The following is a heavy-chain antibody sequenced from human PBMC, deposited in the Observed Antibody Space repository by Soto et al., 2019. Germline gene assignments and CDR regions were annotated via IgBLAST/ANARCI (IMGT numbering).Heavy chain of an antibody. V-gene: IGHV3-7*03. J-gene: IGHJ2*01. CDR2: IKKDGSEK. CDR3: TRLPNSGRCSDWFFDL. CDR1: GFSFSSYW. Sequence: GGSLRLSCGASGFSFSSYWMSWVRQTPGKGLEWVANIKKDGSEKYYVASVKGRFTISRDNAKNSLSLQMDSLRAEDTAVYYCTRLPNSGRCSDWFFDLWGRGTLVTVSS. D-gene: IGHD1-26*01.